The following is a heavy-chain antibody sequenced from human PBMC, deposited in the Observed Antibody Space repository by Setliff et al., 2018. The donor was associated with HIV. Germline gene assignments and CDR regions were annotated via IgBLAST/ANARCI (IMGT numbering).Heavy chain of an antibody. CDR1: DYSISSGYY. Sequence: PSETLSLTCAVSDYSISSGYYWSWIRQPPGKGLEWIGEINHSGSTNYNPSLKSRVTISVDTSKNQFSLKLSSVTAADTAVYYCATYADRESNRFDPWGQGILVTVSS. CDR3: ATYADRESNRFDP. CDR2: INHSGST. D-gene: IGHD3-10*01. V-gene: IGHV4-34*01. J-gene: IGHJ5*02.